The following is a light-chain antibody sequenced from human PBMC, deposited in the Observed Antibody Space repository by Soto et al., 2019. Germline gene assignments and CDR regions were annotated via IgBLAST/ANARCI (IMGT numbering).Light chain of an antibody. CDR2: ATS. CDR1: QSISTY. J-gene: IGKJ4*01. Sequence: DIHMTQSPSSLCSSLGDIVSITCRASQSISTYLNWYQQKPGKAPKLLIFATSTLQSGVPSRFSGSRSGTDFTLTISSLQPEDFATYYCLQHNSYPLTFGGGTKVDIK. V-gene: IGKV1-17*01. CDR3: LQHNSYPLT.